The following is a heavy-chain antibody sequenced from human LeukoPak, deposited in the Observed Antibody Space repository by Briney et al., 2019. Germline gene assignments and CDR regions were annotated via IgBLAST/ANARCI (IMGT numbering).Heavy chain of an antibody. CDR1: GGSFSGYY. Sequence: PSETLSLSCAVYGGSFSGYYWSWIRQPPGKGLEWIGEINHSGSTNYNPSLKSRVTISVDTSKNQFSLKLSSVTAADTAVYYCARARRITIFGVVINSTPPFDYWGQGTLVTVSS. J-gene: IGHJ4*02. V-gene: IGHV4-34*01. CDR2: INHSGST. D-gene: IGHD3-3*01. CDR3: ARARRITIFGVVINSTPPFDY.